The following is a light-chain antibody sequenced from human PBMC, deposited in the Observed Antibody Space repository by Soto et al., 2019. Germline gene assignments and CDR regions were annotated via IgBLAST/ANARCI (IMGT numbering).Light chain of an antibody. Sequence: EIVFTQSPASLSLSPGERATLSCRASQSVSNNYLAWYQQKPGQAPRLLIYGASNTATGIPDRFSGSGSGTDFTLTISRLEPEDFAVYYCQQYGSPGTFGQGAKVDIK. CDR3: QQYGSPGT. CDR1: QSVSNNY. J-gene: IGKJ1*01. V-gene: IGKV3-20*01. CDR2: GAS.